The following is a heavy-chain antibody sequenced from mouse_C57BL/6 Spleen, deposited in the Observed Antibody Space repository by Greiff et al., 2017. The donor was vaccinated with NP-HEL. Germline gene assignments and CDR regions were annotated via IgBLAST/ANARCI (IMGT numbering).Heavy chain of an antibody. J-gene: IGHJ3*01. CDR3: ARSGTGSWFAY. D-gene: IGHD4-1*01. CDR2: INPSSGYT. V-gene: IGHV1-4*01. CDR1: GYTFTSYT. Sequence: VQLQESGAELARPGASVKMSCKASGYTFTSYTMHWVKQRPGQGLEWIGYINPSSGYTKSNQKFKDKATLTAAKSSSTAYMQLSSLTSEDSAVYYCARSGTGSWFAYWGQGTLVTVSA.